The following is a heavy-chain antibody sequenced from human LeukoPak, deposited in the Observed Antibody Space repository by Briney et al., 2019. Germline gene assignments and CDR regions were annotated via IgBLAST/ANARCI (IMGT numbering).Heavy chain of an antibody. CDR3: ARDLALIAPADI. J-gene: IGHJ3*02. D-gene: IGHD6-25*01. CDR2: IRYDGSNK. V-gene: IGHV3-30*02. Sequence: PGGSLRLSCAASGFTFSSYGMHWVRQAPGKGLEWVAFIRYDGSNKYYADSVKGRFTISRDNSKNTLYLQMNSLRAEDTAVYYCARDLALIAPADIWGQGTMVTVSS. CDR1: GFTFSSYG.